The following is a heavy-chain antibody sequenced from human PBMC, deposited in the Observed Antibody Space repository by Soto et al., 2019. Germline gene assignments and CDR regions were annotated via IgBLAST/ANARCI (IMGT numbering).Heavy chain of an antibody. CDR1: GFSLSTSGVG. D-gene: IGHD2-2*01. CDR2: IYWNDDK. CDR3: AHSPSTLYCDSTSCLFYFDY. J-gene: IGHJ4*02. V-gene: IGHV2-5*01. Sequence: QITLKESGPTLVNPTQTLTLTCTFSGFSLSTSGVGVGWIRQPPGKALEWLALIYWNDDKRYSPSLQNRLTITKDSSKNQVVLTMTNMDPVDTATYYCAHSPSTLYCDSTSCLFYFDYWGQGTLVTVSS.